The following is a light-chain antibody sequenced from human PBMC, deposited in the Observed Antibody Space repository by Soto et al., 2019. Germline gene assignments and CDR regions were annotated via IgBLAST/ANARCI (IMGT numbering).Light chain of an antibody. V-gene: IGKV3-15*01. CDR2: VAS. J-gene: IGKJ1*01. CDR3: QQYKNWLWT. Sequence: EIVMTQSPATLSVSPGERATLSCRASQSIRSNLAWYQQKPGQTPRLLIYVASTRATGIPARFTGSGSGTDFTLTISSLQSEDCAIYYCQQYKNWLWTFGQGTKVENK. CDR1: QSIRSN.